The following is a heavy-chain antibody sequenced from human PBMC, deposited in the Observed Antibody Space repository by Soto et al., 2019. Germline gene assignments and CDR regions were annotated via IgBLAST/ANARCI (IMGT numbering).Heavy chain of an antibody. CDR2: INPSGGST. Sequence: ASVKVSCKASGYTFTSYYMHWVRQAPGQGLEWMGIINPSGGSTSYAQKFQGRVTMTRDTSTSTVYMELSSLRSEDTAVYYCGRGEYYDILTGTWDYGMDVWGQGTTVTVSS. V-gene: IGHV1-46*01. CDR1: GYTFTSYY. J-gene: IGHJ6*02. D-gene: IGHD3-9*01. CDR3: GRGEYYDILTGTWDYGMDV.